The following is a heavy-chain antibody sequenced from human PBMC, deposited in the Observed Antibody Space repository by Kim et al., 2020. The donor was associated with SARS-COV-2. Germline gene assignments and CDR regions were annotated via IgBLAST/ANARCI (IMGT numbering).Heavy chain of an antibody. J-gene: IGHJ4*02. CDR3: VKEAAFTTIVVDYYFDY. D-gene: IGHD3-22*01. Sequence: GGSLRLSCVASGFTFSNYGMHWVCQAPGKGLEWVGIVSYEGRNTYYAGSVAGRFSISRDNSKNTLYLQMNSLRTEDTALYYCVKEAAFTTIVVDYYFDYWGQGTLVTVSS. V-gene: IGHV3-30*18. CDR1: GFTFSNYG. CDR2: VSYEGRNT.